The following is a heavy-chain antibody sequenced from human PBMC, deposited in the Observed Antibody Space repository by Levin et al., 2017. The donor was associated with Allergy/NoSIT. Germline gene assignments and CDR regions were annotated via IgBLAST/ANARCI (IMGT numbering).Heavy chain of an antibody. Sequence: PGGSLRLSCAVSGFTISEYAMAWVRQAPGKGLEWVSVITGGGFNTYYGDSVKGRFTVSRDDSKDTLYLELNSLGGEDTAVYYCAKKQGGTSGVCFDVWGQGTMVTVSS. CDR3: AKKQGGTSGVCFDV. V-gene: IGHV3-23*01. CDR1: GFTISEYA. CDR2: ITGGGFNT. J-gene: IGHJ3*01. D-gene: IGHD1-1*01.